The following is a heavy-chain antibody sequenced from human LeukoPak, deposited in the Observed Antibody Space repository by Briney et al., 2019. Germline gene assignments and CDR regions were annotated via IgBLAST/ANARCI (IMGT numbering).Heavy chain of an antibody. J-gene: IGHJ4*02. V-gene: IGHV3-23*01. CDR1: GFTFRTYA. D-gene: IGHD2/OR15-2a*01. CDR3: AKDSAKKYDDY. Sequence: GGSLRLSCAASGFTFRTYAMSWVRQAPGKGLEWVSAISGSGGNTYYADSVKGRFTISRDNSKNTLFLQMNSLRAEDTAVYYCAKDSAKKYDDYWGQGTLVTVSS. CDR2: ISGSGGNT.